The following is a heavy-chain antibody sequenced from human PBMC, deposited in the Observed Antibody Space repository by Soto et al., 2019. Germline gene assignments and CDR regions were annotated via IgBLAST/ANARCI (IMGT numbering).Heavy chain of an antibody. D-gene: IGHD6-6*01. CDR3: ARAPKVSGSSQTRPDF. V-gene: IGHV4-34*01. J-gene: IGHJ4*02. Sequence: SETLSLTCSIYSGSFSGYYWSWIRQPPGKGLEWIGEISQSGNTNYSPSLKSRVSISIDTSKKQFSPNLASVSAADTAVYYCARAPKVSGSSQTRPDFWGQGTLVTVSS. CDR2: ISQSGNT. CDR1: SGSFSGYY.